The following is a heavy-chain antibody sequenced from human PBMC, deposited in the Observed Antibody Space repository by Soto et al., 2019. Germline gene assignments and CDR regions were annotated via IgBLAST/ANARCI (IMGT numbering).Heavy chain of an antibody. CDR2: IYYSGST. CDR1: GGSISNSSYY. D-gene: IGHD1-26*01. J-gene: IGHJ6*02. CDR3: ARSSGSYYSSTYYYGMDV. Sequence: SETLSLTCTVSGGSISNSSYYWGWIRQPPGKGLERIGSIYYSGSTYYNPSLKSRVTISVDTSKNQFSLKLSSVTAADTAVYYCARSSGSYYSSTYYYGMDVWGQGTTVTVSS. V-gene: IGHV4-39*01.